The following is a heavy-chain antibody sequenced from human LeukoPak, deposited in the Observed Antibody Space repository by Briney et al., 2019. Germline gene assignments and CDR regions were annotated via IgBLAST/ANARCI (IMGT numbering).Heavy chain of an antibody. CDR1: GYTFTGYY. J-gene: IGHJ4*02. Sequence: ASVKVSCKASGYTFTGYYMHWVRQAPGQGLEWMGWINPNSGGTNYAQKFQGRVTMTRDTSISTAYMELSRLRSHDTAVYYCARRSSLRALIDYWGQGTLVTVSS. CDR2: INPNSGGT. D-gene: IGHD2-2*01. V-gene: IGHV1-2*02. CDR3: ARRSSLRALIDY.